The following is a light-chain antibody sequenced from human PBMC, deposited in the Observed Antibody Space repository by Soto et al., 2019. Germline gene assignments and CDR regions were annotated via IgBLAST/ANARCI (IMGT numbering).Light chain of an antibody. J-gene: IGKJ1*01. V-gene: IGKV3-20*01. CDR1: QSVSSSF. CDR3: HQYGSSPAT. Sequence: EIVLTHSPGTLSLSPGERATLSCSASQSVSSSFLAWYQQKPGQAPRLLIFGASSRATGIPDRFRGSGSVTDFTLTISRLEPEDFAVYYCHQYGSSPATFGQGTKVDIK. CDR2: GAS.